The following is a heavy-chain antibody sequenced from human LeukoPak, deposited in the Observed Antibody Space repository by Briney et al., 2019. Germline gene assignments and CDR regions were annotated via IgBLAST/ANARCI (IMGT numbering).Heavy chain of an antibody. CDR1: GGSFSGYY. CDR2: INHSGST. Sequence: KPSETLSLTCAVYGGSFSGYYWSWIRQPPGKGLEWIGEINHSGSTNYNPSLKSRVTISVDTSKNQFSLKLSSVTAADTAVYYCARGFTGSYYYYYYYMDVWGKGTTVTVSS. CDR3: ARGFTGSYYYYYYYMDV. V-gene: IGHV4-34*01. J-gene: IGHJ6*03. D-gene: IGHD1-26*01.